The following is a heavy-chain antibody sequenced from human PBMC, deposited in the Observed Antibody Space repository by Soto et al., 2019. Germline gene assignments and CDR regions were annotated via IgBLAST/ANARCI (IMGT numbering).Heavy chain of an antibody. D-gene: IGHD4-17*01. J-gene: IGHJ3*02. V-gene: IGHV1-8*01. Sequence: QVQLVQSGAEVKKPGASVKVSCKASGYTFTSYDINWVRQATGQGLEWMGWMNPNSGNTGYAQKFQGVVTMTRNTSMSTAYMELSSLRSEDTAVYYCARVALDYGDPDAFDIWGQGTMVTVSS. CDR1: GYTFTSYD. CDR3: ARVALDYGDPDAFDI. CDR2: MNPNSGNT.